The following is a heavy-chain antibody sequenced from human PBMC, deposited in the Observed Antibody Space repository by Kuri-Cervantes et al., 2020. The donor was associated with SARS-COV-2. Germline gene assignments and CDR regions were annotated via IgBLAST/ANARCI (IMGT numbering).Heavy chain of an antibody. CDR3: ASSGHKVAFDI. D-gene: IGHD2-15*01. V-gene: IGHV4-61*02. CDR1: GGSISSGSYY. Sequence: SETLSLTCTVSGGSISSGSYYWSWIRQPAGKGLEWIGRIYTSGSTNYNPSLKSRVTISVDTSKNQFSLKLSSVTAAGTAVYYCASSGHKVAFDIWGQGTMVTVSS. J-gene: IGHJ3*02. CDR2: IYTSGST.